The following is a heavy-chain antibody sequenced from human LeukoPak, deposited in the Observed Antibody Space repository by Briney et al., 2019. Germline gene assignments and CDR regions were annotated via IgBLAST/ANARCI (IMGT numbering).Heavy chain of an antibody. V-gene: IGHV3-21*01. D-gene: IGHD6-19*01. CDR1: GFTFSSYS. J-gene: IGHJ4*02. CDR3: ARQQWLDRAYYFDY. CDR2: ITSSSSYI. Sequence: GGSLRLSCVASGFTFSSYSLNWVRQAPGKGLEWVSSITSSSSYIYYADSVKGRFTISRDNAKNSLYLQMNSLRAEDTAVYYCARQQWLDRAYYFDYWGQGTLVTVSS.